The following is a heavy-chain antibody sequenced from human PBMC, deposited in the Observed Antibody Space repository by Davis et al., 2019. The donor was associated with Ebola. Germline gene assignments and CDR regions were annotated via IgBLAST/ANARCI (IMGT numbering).Heavy chain of an antibody. V-gene: IGHV4-4*08. Sequence: GSLRLSCTVSGGSISSSYWSWIRQPPGKGLEWMGYIYNNGRTKDNPSLKSRVTISVDTSKNQFSLKLSSVTAADTAVYYCARSLTYYYDSSGYYTLRLFDYWGQGTLVTVSS. CDR3: ARSLTYYYDSSGYYTLRLFDY. J-gene: IGHJ4*02. CDR1: GGSISSSY. CDR2: IYNNGRT. D-gene: IGHD3-22*01.